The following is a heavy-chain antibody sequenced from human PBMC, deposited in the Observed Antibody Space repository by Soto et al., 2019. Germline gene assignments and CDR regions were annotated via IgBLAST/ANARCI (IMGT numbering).Heavy chain of an antibody. D-gene: IGHD3-16*01. CDR3: ATGGYFLDY. V-gene: IGHV3-15*01. CDR2: VKSKTDGGTT. J-gene: IGHJ4*02. CDR1: GFTFSSYA. Sequence: EVQLLESGGGLVQPGGSLRLSCAASGFTFSSYAMSWVRQAPGKGLEWVGRVKSKTDGGTTDYAAPVKGRFTISRDDSKNTVSLQMNSLKTEDTAVYYCATGGYFLDYWGQGTLVTVSS.